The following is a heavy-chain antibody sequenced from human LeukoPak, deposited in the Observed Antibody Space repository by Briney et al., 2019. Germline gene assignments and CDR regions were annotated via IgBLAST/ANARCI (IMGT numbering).Heavy chain of an antibody. J-gene: IGHJ3*02. CDR3: AREGYDFVTSIDAFDI. Sequence: ASVKVSCKASGYTFASYYMHWVRQAPGQGLEWMGIINPSGGSTSYAQKFQGRVTMTRDTSTSTVYMELSSLRSEDTAVYYCAREGYDFVTSIDAFDIWGQGTMVTVSS. CDR1: GYTFASYY. V-gene: IGHV1-46*01. D-gene: IGHD3-3*01. CDR2: INPSGGST.